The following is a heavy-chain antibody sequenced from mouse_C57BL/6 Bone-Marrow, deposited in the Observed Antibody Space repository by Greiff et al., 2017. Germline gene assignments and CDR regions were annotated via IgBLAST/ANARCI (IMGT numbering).Heavy chain of an antibody. V-gene: IGHV14-4*01. CDR2: LDPENGDT. Sequence: VQLQQSGAELVRPGASVKLSCTASGFNIKDDYMHWVKQRPEQGLEWIGWLDPENGDTEYASKFQGKATITADTSSNTAYLQLSSLTSEDTAVYYCTTYRFPYYGSSMDYWGQGTSVTVSS. CDR3: TTYRFPYYGSSMDY. J-gene: IGHJ4*01. CDR1: GFNIKDDY. D-gene: IGHD1-1*01.